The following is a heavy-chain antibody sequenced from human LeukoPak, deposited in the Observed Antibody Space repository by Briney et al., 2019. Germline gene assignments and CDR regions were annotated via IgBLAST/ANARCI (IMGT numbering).Heavy chain of an antibody. CDR2: IKQDGSEK. CDR1: GFTFSKYW. CDR3: ARFADYYYMDV. Sequence: PGGSLRLSCAASGFTFSKYWMSWVRQAPGKGLEWVANIKQDGSEKYYVDSVKGRFTISRDNAKNSLYLQMNSLRAEDTAVYYCARFADYYYMDVWGKGTTVSVSS. V-gene: IGHV3-7*01. J-gene: IGHJ6*03.